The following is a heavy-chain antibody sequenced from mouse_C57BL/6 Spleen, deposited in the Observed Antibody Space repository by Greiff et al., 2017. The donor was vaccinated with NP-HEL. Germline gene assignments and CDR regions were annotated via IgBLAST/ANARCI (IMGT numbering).Heavy chain of an antibody. Sequence: DVKLQESGPGLVKPSQSLSLTCSVTGYSITSGYYWNWIRQFPGNQLEWMGYISYDGSNNYNPSLKNRISITRDTSKNQFFLKLNSVTTEDTATYYCAREGLWIYGNYEDYFDYWGQGTTLTVSS. CDR1: GYSITSGYY. D-gene: IGHD2-1*01. V-gene: IGHV3-6*01. CDR2: ISYDGSN. J-gene: IGHJ2*01. CDR3: AREGLWIYGNYEDYFDY.